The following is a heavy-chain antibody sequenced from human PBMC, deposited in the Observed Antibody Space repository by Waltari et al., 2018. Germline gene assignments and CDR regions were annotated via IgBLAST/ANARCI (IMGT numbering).Heavy chain of an antibody. CDR1: GGSFSSHY. CDR2: IYYSGST. CDR3: ARVEDYYDSSGYLDY. Sequence: QVQLQESGPGLVKPSETLSLTCTVSGGSFSSHYWRWIRQPPGKGLEWIGYIYYSGSTNYNPSLKSRVTISVDTSKNQFSLKLSSGTAADTAVYYCARVEDYYDSSGYLDYWGQGTLVTVSS. D-gene: IGHD3-22*01. V-gene: IGHV4-59*11. J-gene: IGHJ4*02.